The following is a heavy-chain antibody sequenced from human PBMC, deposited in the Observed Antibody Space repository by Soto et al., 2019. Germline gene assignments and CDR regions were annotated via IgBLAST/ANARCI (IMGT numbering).Heavy chain of an antibody. CDR2: IWYDGSNK. Sequence: GGSLRLSCAASGFTFSSYGMHWVRQAPGKGLEWVAVIWYDGSNKYYADSAKGRFTISRDNSKNTLYLHMNSLRAEDTAVYYCAKNTDVDTGMVSGYYYGMDVWGQGTTVTVSS. CDR1: GFTFSSYG. D-gene: IGHD5-18*01. V-gene: IGHV3-30*02. CDR3: AKNTDVDTGMVSGYYYGMDV. J-gene: IGHJ6*02.